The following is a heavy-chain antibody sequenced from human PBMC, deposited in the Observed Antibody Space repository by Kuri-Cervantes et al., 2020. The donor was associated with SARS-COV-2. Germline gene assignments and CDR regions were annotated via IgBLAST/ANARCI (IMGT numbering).Heavy chain of an antibody. D-gene: IGHD6-6*01. CDR3: ARHVRTYSSSSPFFDY. Sequence: TVSCKGSGYNFTSYWIGWVRQMPGKGLEWMGIIYPGDSDTRYSPSFQGQVTISADKPISTAYLQWSSLKASDTAMYYCARHVRTYSSSSPFFDYWGQATLVTVSS. V-gene: IGHV5-51*01. CDR1: GYNFTSYW. CDR2: IYPGDSDT. J-gene: IGHJ4*02.